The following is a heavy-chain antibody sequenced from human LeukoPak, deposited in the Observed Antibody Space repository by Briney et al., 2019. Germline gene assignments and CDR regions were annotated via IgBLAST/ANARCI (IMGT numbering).Heavy chain of an antibody. V-gene: IGHV3-30*04. J-gene: IGHJ4*02. CDR1: GFTFSSYA. Sequence: GGSLRLSCAASGFTFSSYAMHWVRQAPGKGLEWVAVISYDGSNKYYADSVKGRFTIPRDNSKNTLYLQMNSLRADDTAVYYCARAGLGSGWLTSDYWGQGTLVTVSS. D-gene: IGHD6-19*01. CDR3: ARAGLGSGWLTSDY. CDR2: ISYDGSNK.